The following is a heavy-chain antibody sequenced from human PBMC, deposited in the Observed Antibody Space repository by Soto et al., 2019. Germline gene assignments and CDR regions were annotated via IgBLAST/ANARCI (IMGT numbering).Heavy chain of an antibody. CDR1: GGTFSSYT. D-gene: IGHD5-12*01. CDR2: IIPIFGTA. Sequence: GASVKVSCKASGGTFSSYTISWVRQAPGQGLEWMGGIIPIFGTANYAQKFQGRVTITADESTCTAYMELSSLRSEDTAVYYCAIGNLRWLQPWYFDLRGPGTLVTGFS. CDR3: AIGNLRWLQPWYFDL. J-gene: IGHJ2*01. V-gene: IGHV1-69*13.